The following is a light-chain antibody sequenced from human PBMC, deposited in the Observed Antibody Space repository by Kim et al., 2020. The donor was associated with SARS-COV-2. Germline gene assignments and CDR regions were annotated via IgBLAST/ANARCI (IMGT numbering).Light chain of an antibody. CDR1: QSISGY. V-gene: IGKV1-39*01. CDR3: QRSFGTPYT. J-gene: IGKJ2*01. Sequence: SASVGDRVSITCRASQSISGYLNWYQQKLGKAPKLLIYAASNLQSGVPSRFSGSGSGTDFTLTISSLQLEDFATYYCQRSFGTPYTFGQGTKLEI. CDR2: AAS.